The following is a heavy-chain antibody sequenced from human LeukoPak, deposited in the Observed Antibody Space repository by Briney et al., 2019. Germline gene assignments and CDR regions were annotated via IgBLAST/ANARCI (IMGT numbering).Heavy chain of an antibody. CDR2: IYYSGST. D-gene: IGHD4-11*01. J-gene: IGHJ4*02. Sequence: SETLSLTCAVSGYSISSGYFWGWIRQPPGKGLEWIGSIYYSGSTYYNPSLKSRVTISVDTSKNQFSLKLSSVTAADTAVYYCARHGRRGTVTRFDYWGQGTLVTVSS. CDR3: ARHGRRGTVTRFDY. CDR1: GYSISSGYF. V-gene: IGHV4-38-2*01.